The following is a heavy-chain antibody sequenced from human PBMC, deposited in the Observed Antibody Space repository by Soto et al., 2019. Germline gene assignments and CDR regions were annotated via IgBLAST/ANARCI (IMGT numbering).Heavy chain of an antibody. J-gene: IGHJ4*02. V-gene: IGHV4-31*03. CDR2: IYHSGAT. CDR3: ARVAWGGYRRSVYY. D-gene: IGHD3-16*02. Sequence: QVQLQESGPGLVKPSQTLSLTCIVSCASITSGDNYWGWIRHHPGKGREWMGHIYHSGATYYNPSLKSRLSISVDTSKTQFSLMVSSVTAADTAVYYCARVAWGGYRRSVYYWGQGTLVTVSS. CDR1: CASITSGDNY.